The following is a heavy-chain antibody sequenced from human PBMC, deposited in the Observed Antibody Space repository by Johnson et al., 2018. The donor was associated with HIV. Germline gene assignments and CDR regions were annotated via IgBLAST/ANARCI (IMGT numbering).Heavy chain of an antibody. CDR3: TTGTTVTTWA. CDR2: IAYDGANK. Sequence: QLVESGGGVVQPWRSLRLSCAASGFTFSNYAIHWVRQAPGTGLEWVAVIAYDGANKYYADSVKGPFTISRDNSKNTLYLQMNSLKTEDTAVYYCTTGTTVTTWAWGQGTMVTVSS. D-gene: IGHD4-17*01. CDR1: GFTFSNYA. V-gene: IGHV3-30-3*01. J-gene: IGHJ3*01.